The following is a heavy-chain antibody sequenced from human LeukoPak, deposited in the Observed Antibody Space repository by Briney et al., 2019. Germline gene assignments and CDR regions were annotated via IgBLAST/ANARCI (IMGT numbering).Heavy chain of an antibody. V-gene: IGHV3-20*04. D-gene: IGHD5-18*01. CDR1: GFTFSSSG. Sequence: GGSLRLSCAASGFTFSSSGMSWVRQAPAKGLQWVSGVSCNGGSIGYADSVKGRFTISRDNAKNSLYLQLNSLRAEDTALYYCARADKDGYGFFGFDYWGKGTLVTVSS. CDR2: VSCNGGSI. CDR3: ARADKDGYGFFGFDY. J-gene: IGHJ4*02.